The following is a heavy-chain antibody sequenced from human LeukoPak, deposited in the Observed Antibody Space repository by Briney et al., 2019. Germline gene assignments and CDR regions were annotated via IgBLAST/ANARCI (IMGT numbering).Heavy chain of an antibody. CDR3: AKLDSSWNRPAWYEV. CDR2: IFYNGRP. J-gene: IGHJ4*02. D-gene: IGHD6-13*01. V-gene: IGHV4-39*01. Sequence: SSYGMGWVSQPPGEWRGWNAKIFYNGRPDYNPSLMSRVNIFGDTSKDQCSLKLSSVTAADTAVYYCAKLDSSWNRPAWYEVWGQGTRVTVSS. CDR1: SSYG.